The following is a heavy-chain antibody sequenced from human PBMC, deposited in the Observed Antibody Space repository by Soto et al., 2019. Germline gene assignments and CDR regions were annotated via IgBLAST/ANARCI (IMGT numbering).Heavy chain of an antibody. CDR3: ARDIPTDYYDSSGYFDY. D-gene: IGHD3-22*01. Sequence: PSETLSLTCTVSGGSISSGGYYWSWIRQHAGKGLEWIGYIYYSGSTYYNPSLKSRVTISVDTSKNQFSLKLSSVTAADTAVYYCARDIPTDYYDSSGYFDYWGQGTLVTVSS. J-gene: IGHJ4*02. CDR1: GGSISSGGYY. CDR2: IYYSGST. V-gene: IGHV4-31*03.